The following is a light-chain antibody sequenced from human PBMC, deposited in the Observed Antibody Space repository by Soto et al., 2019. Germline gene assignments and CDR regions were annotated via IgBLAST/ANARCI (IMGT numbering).Light chain of an antibody. CDR1: QNINNW. V-gene: IGKV1-5*01. CDR3: QQYNSYWT. Sequence: TCRASQNINNWIAWYQQKPGKAPKFLIYDASTLESGVPSRFSGSGFGTEFSLTISSLQPDDFATYYCQQYNSYWTFGQGTKVDIK. CDR2: DAS. J-gene: IGKJ1*01.